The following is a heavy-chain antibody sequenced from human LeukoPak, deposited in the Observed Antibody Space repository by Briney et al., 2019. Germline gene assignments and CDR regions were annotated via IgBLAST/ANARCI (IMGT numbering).Heavy chain of an antibody. Sequence: PGGSLRLSCAASGFTFSSYAMHWVRQAPGKGLEWVAVISYGGSNKYYADSVKGRFTISRDNSKNTLYLQMNSLRAEDTAVYHCAREMDGSGSYSESMGYWGQGTLVTVSS. J-gene: IGHJ4*02. V-gene: IGHV3-30-3*01. D-gene: IGHD3-10*01. CDR2: ISYGGSNK. CDR3: AREMDGSGSYSESMGY. CDR1: GFTFSSYA.